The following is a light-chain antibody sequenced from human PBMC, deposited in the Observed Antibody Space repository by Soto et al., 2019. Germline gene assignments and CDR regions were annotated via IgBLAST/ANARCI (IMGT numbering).Light chain of an antibody. CDR1: QTISTW. V-gene: IGKV1-5*03. CDR3: QQYSTYWT. CDR2: KAS. Sequence: DVQMTQSPSTLSASVGDRVTITCRASQTISTWLAWFQQKPGKAPKLLIYKASTLESGVPSRFSGSGSGTEFTLTISXLQPDDFATYYCQQYSTYWTFGQGTKVDIK. J-gene: IGKJ1*01.